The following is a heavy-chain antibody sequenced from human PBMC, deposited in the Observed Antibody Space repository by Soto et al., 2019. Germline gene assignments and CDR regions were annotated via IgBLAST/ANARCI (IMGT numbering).Heavy chain of an antibody. V-gene: IGHV1-69*01. CDR3: ARSQGSSTSLEIYYYYYYGMDV. Sequence: QVQLVQSGAEVKKPGSSVKVSCKASRGTFSSYAISWVRQAPGQGLEWMGGIIPIPGTANYAQKFQGRVTITADESTSTAYMELSSLRSEDTAVYYCARSQGSSTSLEIYYYYYYGMDVWSQGTTVTVSS. D-gene: IGHD2-2*01. CDR1: RGTFSSYA. CDR2: IIPIPGTA. J-gene: IGHJ6*02.